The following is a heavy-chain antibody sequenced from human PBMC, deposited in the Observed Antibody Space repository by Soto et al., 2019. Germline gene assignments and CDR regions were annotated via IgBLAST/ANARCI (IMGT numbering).Heavy chain of an antibody. V-gene: IGHV1-69*19. J-gene: IGHJ4*02. CDR3: AREVQVHTPAFVY. CDR1: GGTFNTYA. CDR2: LSPMLGAA. Sequence: QVQLVQSGAEMKKPGSSVKVSCQSSGGTFNTYAMHWVRQAPGQGPGWMVDLSPMLGAANYAPKFHGRVTITADESTGTSYMQLSSLTSADTALYFCAREVQVHTPAFVYWGQGTLVTVSS. D-gene: IGHD3-10*01.